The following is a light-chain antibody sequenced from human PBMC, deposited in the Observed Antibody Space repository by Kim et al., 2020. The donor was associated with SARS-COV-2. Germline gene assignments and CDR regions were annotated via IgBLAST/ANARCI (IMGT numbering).Light chain of an antibody. CDR1: QTISNN. CDR2: GAS. J-gene: IGKJ4*01. Sequence: EIVMTQSPATLSVSPGERATLSCRASQTISNNLAWYQQKPGQAPSLLIYGASTRATGVPPRFSGSGSGTEFTLTISSLQSEDVAIYFCQQYDNWPPLTFGGGTKVEIK. CDR3: QQYDNWPPLT. V-gene: IGKV3-15*01.